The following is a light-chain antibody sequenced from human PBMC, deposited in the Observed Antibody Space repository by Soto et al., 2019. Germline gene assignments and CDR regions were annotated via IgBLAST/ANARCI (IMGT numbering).Light chain of an antibody. CDR1: SSDVGGYDY. J-gene: IGLJ1*01. CDR2: EVT. Sequence: QSALTQPASVSGSPGQSITISCTGTSSDVGGYDYVSWYQQHPGKAPKFMIYEVTNRPSGVSHRFSGSKSGNTASLTISGLQAEDEADYYCSLYTSENAYVFGTGTKVTVL. CDR3: SLYTSENAYV. V-gene: IGLV2-14*01.